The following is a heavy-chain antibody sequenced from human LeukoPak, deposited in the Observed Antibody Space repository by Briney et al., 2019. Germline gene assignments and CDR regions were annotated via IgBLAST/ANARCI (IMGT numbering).Heavy chain of an antibody. CDR3: ARDRKKGGPGHWLADYYGMDV. V-gene: IGHV1-69*01. J-gene: IGHJ6*02. Sequence: GSSVKVSCKASGGTFSSYAISWVRQAPGQGLEWMGGIIPIFGTANYAQKFQGRVTITADESTSTAYMELSSLRSEDTAVYYCARDRKKGGPGHWLADYYGMDVWGQGTTVTVSS. CDR1: GGTFSSYA. D-gene: IGHD3-9*01. CDR2: IIPIFGTA.